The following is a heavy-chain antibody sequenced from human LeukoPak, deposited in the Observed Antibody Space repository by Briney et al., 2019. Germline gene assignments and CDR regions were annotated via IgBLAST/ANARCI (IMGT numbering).Heavy chain of an antibody. J-gene: IGHJ4*02. CDR3: ARAWAPYYDSSGYYWFKTLYYFDY. D-gene: IGHD3-22*01. V-gene: IGHV1-2*06. CDR1: GYTFTGYY. Sequence: ASVKVSCKASGYTFTGYYMHWVRQAPGQGLGWMGRINPNSGGTNYAQKFQGRVTMTRDTSISTAYMELSRLRSDDTAVYYCARAWAPYYDSSGYYWFKTLYYFDYWGQGTLVTVSS. CDR2: INPNSGGT.